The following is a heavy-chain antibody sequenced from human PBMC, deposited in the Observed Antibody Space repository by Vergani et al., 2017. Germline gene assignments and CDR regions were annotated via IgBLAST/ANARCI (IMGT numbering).Heavy chain of an antibody. CDR2: ISYDGSNK. J-gene: IGHJ6*03. CDR3: AKTLVDTAPDYYYYYMDV. CDR1: GFTFSSYG. Sequence: QVQLVESGGGVVQPGRSLSLSCAASGFTFSSYGMHWVRQAPGKGLEWVAVISYDGSNKYYADSVKGRFTISRDNSKNTLYLQMNSLRAEDTAVYYCAKTLVDTAPDYYYYYMDVWGKXP. V-gene: IGHV3-30*18. D-gene: IGHD5-18*01.